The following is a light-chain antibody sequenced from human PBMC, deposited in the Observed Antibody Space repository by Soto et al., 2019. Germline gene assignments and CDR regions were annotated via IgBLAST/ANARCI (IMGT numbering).Light chain of an antibody. V-gene: IGLV2-8*01. Sequence: QSALTQPPSESGSPGQSVTISCTGTSSDVGGYNYVSWYQQHPGKAPKLMIYEVSKRPSGVPDRFSGSKSGNTASLTVSGLQAEDEADYYCNSYAGSNNWVFGGGTKVTVL. CDR2: EVS. CDR3: NSYAGSNNWV. J-gene: IGLJ3*02. CDR1: SSDVGGYNY.